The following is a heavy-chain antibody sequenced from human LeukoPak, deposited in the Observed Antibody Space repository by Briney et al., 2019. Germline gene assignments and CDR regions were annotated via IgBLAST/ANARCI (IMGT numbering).Heavy chain of an antibody. CDR3: AKSPFVLRRFDH. D-gene: IGHD2-15*01. V-gene: IGHV3-23*01. J-gene: IGHJ4*02. CDR2: ISGSGGTT. CDR1: GFTFSSYG. Sequence: PGGTLRLSCAASGFTFSSYGMSWVRQAPGKGLEWVSAISGSGGTTYYADAVKGRFTISRDNSKNTLYLQMNSLRAEDTAVYYCAKSPFVLRRFDHWGQGTLLTASS.